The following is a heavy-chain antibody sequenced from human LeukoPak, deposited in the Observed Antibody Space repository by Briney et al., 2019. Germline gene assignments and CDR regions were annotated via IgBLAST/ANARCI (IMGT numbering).Heavy chain of an antibody. CDR2: INADNGDT. CDR1: GYSFTCCA. J-gene: IGHJ4*02. V-gene: IGHV1-3*01. CDR3: ATRPGIAVAGLDF. Sequence: GASVKVSCKASGYSFTCCAIHWVRQAPGQRLEWMGWINADNGDTKYSQKFQGRVTITRDTSATTAYMELSSLRSEDTAVYYCATRPGIAVAGLDFXXQGTLVTVSS. D-gene: IGHD6-19*01.